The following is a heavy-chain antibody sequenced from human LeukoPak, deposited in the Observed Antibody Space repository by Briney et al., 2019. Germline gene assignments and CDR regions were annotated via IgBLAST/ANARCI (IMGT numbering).Heavy chain of an antibody. V-gene: IGHV4-38-2*02. Sequence: PSETLSLTCTVSGYSISSGYYWGWIRQPPGKGLEWIGSIYHTGSTYRNASLESRVSISVDTSKNQFSLKLSSVTAADTALYYCATYDNTGYYFAYWGQGSLVTVSS. CDR1: GYSISSGYY. CDR3: ATYDNTGYYFAY. D-gene: IGHD3-22*01. CDR2: IYHTGST. J-gene: IGHJ4*02.